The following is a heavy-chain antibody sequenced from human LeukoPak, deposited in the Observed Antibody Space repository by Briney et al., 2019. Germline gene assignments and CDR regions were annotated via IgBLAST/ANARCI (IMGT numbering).Heavy chain of an antibody. CDR3: ARSDYGDYEGYNWFDP. V-gene: IGHV1-69*13. Sequence: VASVKVSCKASGGTFSSYAISWVRQAPGQGLEWMGGIIPTFGTANYAQKFQGRVTITADESTSTAYMELSSLRSEDTAVYYCARSDYGDYEGYNWFDPWGQGTLVTVSS. J-gene: IGHJ5*02. D-gene: IGHD4-17*01. CDR2: IIPTFGTA. CDR1: GGTFSSYA.